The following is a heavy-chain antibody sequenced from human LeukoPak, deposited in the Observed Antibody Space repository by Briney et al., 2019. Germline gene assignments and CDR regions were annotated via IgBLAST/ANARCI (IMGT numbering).Heavy chain of an antibody. CDR3: ATGYNSGWSDY. CDR2: IHYSGRS. Sequence: QVQLQEAGPRLVKPSETLSLICTVSGGFISNYYWNWIRQPPGKGLECIGYIHYSGRSKYNPSLKSRVTMSVDTPKNQFSLKLSSVTAADTAVYYCATGYNSGWSDYWGQGTLVTVSS. V-gene: IGHV4-59*01. J-gene: IGHJ4*02. CDR1: GGFISNYY. D-gene: IGHD6-19*01.